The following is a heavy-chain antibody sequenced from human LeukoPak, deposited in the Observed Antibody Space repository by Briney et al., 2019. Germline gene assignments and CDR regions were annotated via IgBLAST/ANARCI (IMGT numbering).Heavy chain of an antibody. CDR1: GGSVNSGIYH. CDR3: ARVTGDYPKYYYDY. CDR2: ISYSGST. V-gene: IGHV4-61*01. D-gene: IGHD4-17*01. Sequence: MPSETLSLTCTVSGGSVNSGIYHWSWIRQPPGKGLEWIGYISYSGSTNYNPSVRSRVTISMDTSKYQFSLNLRSMTAADTAVYYCARVTGDYPKYYYDYWGQGTLVTVSS. J-gene: IGHJ4*02.